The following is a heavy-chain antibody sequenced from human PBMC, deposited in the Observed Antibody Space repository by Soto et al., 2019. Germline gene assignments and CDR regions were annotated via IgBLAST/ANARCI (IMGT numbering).Heavy chain of an antibody. CDR3: ARDIRGYSRAFDY. CDR2: IFSSGST. D-gene: IGHD5-18*01. CDR1: GGSISSGGYY. V-gene: IGHV4-61*08. Sequence: PSETLSLTCTVSGGSISSGGYYWTWIRQPPGKGLEWIGYIFSSGSTHYNPSLKSRVTIALDTSNNQFSLKLSSVTAADTAVYYCARDIRGYSRAFDYWGQGTLVTVSS. J-gene: IGHJ4*02.